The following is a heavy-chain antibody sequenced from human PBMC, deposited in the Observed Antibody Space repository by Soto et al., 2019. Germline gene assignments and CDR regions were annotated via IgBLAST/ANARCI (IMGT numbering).Heavy chain of an antibody. CDR2: IYYSGST. J-gene: IGHJ3*02. Sequence: QVQLQESGPGLVKPSQTLSLTCTVSGGSISSGGYYWSWIRQHPGKGLEWIGYIYYSGSTYYNPSLKSRVTISVDTSKNQFSLKLSSVTAADTAVYYCARDGWELLRENAFDIWGQGTMVTVSS. CDR3: ARDGWELLRENAFDI. CDR1: GGSISSGGYY. D-gene: IGHD1-26*01. V-gene: IGHV4-31*03.